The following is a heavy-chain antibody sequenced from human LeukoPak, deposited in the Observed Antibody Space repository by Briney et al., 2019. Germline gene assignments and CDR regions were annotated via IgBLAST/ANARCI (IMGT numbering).Heavy chain of an antibody. CDR1: GFTFSDYY. CDR3: ARHDCSGGSCSFDY. CDR2: ISSSGSTI. Sequence: GASLRLSCAASGFTFSDYYMSWIRQAPGKGLEWVSYISSSGSTIYYADSVKGRFTISRDNAKNSLYLQMNSLRAEDTAVYYCARHDCSGGSCSFDYWGQGTLVTVSS. J-gene: IGHJ4*02. V-gene: IGHV3-11*04. D-gene: IGHD2-15*01.